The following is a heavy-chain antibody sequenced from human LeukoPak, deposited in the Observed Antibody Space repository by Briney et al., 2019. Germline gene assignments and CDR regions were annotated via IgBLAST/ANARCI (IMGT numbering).Heavy chain of an antibody. V-gene: IGHV4-34*01. CDR1: GGSFSGYY. Sequence: SETLSPTCAVYGGSFSGYYWSWIRQPPGKGLEWIGEINHSGSTNYNPSLKSRVTISVDTSKNQFSLKLSSVTAADTAVYYCARRGLDVATIRPSLDYWGQETLVTVSS. CDR2: INHSGST. J-gene: IGHJ4*02. D-gene: IGHD5-12*01. CDR3: ARRGLDVATIRPSLDY.